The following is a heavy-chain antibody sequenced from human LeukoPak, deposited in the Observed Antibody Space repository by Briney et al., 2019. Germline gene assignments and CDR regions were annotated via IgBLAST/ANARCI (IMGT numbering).Heavy chain of an antibody. CDR3: ARDSASGGSSDY. V-gene: IGHV3-21*01. J-gene: IGHJ4*02. D-gene: IGHD2-15*01. CDR2: ISSSSGYI. CDR1: GFTVSSYA. Sequence: KPGGSLRLSCAASGFTVSSYAMSWVRQAPGKGLEWVSSISSSSGYIYYGDSVKGRFTISRDNAKNSLYLQMNSLRAEDTAVYYCARDSASGGSSDYWGQGTLVTVSS.